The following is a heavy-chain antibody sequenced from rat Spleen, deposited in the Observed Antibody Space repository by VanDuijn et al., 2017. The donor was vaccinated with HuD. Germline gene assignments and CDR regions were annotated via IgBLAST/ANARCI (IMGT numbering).Heavy chain of an antibody. V-gene: IGHV5-29*01. Sequence: EVQLVESGGGLVQPGRSLKLSCAASGFTFSNYDMAWVRQAPTKGLEWVATISYGDSSGHSSTYYRDAVKGRFTISRDNAKSTLSLQMDSLRSEDTATYYCARHNSGYGVMDAWGQGASVTVSS. J-gene: IGHJ4*01. CDR3: ARHNSGYGVMDA. CDR2: ISYGDSSGHSST. CDR1: GFTFSNYD. D-gene: IGHD4-3*01.